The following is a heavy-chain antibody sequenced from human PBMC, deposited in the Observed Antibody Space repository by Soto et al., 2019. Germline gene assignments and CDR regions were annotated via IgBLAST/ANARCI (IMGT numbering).Heavy chain of an antibody. CDR3: ARGDDLWFGELFPPYFDY. CDR1: GYTFTGYY. CDR2: INPNSGGT. V-gene: IGHV1-2*04. Sequence: GASVKVSCKASGYTFTGYYMHWVRQAPGQELEWMGWINPNSGGTNYAQKFQGWVTMTRDTSISTAYMELSRLRSDDTAVYYCARGDDLWFGELFPPYFDYWGQGTLVTVSS. D-gene: IGHD3-10*01. J-gene: IGHJ4*02.